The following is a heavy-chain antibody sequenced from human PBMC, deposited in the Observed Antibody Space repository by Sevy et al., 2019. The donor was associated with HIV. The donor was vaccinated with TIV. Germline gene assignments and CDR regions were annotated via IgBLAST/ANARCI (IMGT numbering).Heavy chain of an antibody. Sequence: GGSLRLSCAASGFIFSSYWMSWVRQAPGKGLEWMANINQDGSEKHYADSVKGRFSISRDNDKNSLYLQMKSLRADDTAVYYCARGGCSSTRCYQVGDWFDSWGQGALVTVSS. CDR2: INQDGSEK. CDR1: GFIFSSYW. J-gene: IGHJ5*01. D-gene: IGHD2-2*01. CDR3: ARGGCSSTRCYQVGDWFDS. V-gene: IGHV3-7*01.